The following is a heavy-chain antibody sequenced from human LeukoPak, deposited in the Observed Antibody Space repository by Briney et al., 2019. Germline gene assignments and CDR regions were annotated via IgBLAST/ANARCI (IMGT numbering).Heavy chain of an antibody. D-gene: IGHD2-15*01. V-gene: IGHV3-33*01. Sequence: PGRSLRLSCAASGFTFSSFGMHWVRQAPGKGLEWVAVIWYDGSNKYYADSVKGRFTISRDNSKNTLYLQMNSLRAEDTAVYYCARELPPVVTYYFDHWGQGALVTVSS. CDR3: ARELPPVVTYYFDH. CDR1: GFTFSSFG. J-gene: IGHJ4*02. CDR2: IWYDGSNK.